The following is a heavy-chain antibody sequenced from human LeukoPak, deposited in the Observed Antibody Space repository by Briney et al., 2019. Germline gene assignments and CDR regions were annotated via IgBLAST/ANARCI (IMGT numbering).Heavy chain of an antibody. J-gene: IGHJ3*02. CDR3: AKAYYDFWSGPADAFDI. D-gene: IGHD3-3*01. CDR2: IRYDGSNK. Sequence: GGSLRLSCPPSGLPLSSYGMHWSRKPPAKGLEGVPFIRYDGSNKYYADSVKGRFTISRDNSKNTLYLQMNSLRAEDTAVYYCAKAYYDFWSGPADAFDIWGQGTMVTVSS. CDR1: GLPLSSYG. V-gene: IGHV3-30*02.